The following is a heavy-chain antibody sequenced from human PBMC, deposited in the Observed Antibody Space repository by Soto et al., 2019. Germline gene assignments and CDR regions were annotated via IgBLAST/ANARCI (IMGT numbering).Heavy chain of an antibody. J-gene: IGHJ4*02. V-gene: IGHV1-18*01. CDR3: ASMNYDSSGYYYVFDY. D-gene: IGHD3-22*01. CDR1: GYTFTSYG. Sequence: QVQLVQSGAEVKKPGASVKVSCKASGYTFTSYGISWVRQAPGQGLEWMGWISAYNGNTNYAQKLQGRVTMTTDTSTSKADMGLRSLRSDDTAVYYCASMNYDSSGYYYVFDYWGQGTLVTVSS. CDR2: ISAYNGNT.